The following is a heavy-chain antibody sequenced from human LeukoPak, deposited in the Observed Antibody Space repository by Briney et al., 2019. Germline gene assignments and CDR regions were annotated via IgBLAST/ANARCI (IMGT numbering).Heavy chain of an antibody. J-gene: IGHJ6*02. CDR1: GYTFTGYH. V-gene: IGHV1-2*02. CDR2: VNPNNGDT. Sequence: ASVKVSCKASGYTFTGYHMHWVRQAPGQGLEWVGWVNPNNGDTNYAQKFQGRVTMSRDTSISTAYMELNSLRSDDTAVYYCARDRSTISRYGMDVWGQGTTVTVSS. D-gene: IGHD5/OR15-5a*01. CDR3: ARDRSTISRYGMDV.